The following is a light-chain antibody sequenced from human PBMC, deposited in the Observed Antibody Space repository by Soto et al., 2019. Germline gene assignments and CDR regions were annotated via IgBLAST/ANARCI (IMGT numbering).Light chain of an antibody. CDR2: AAS. CDR3: HQTDSIPET. CDR1: QTISIF. V-gene: IGKV1-39*01. Sequence: DLLMTQSPSSLSASVGDRVTITCRASQTISIFLNWYQQKPGKAPELLIYAASRLQSGVPSRFSGSGSGTDFTLTISSLQPEDFATYYCHQTDSIPETFGQGTKVEIK. J-gene: IGKJ1*01.